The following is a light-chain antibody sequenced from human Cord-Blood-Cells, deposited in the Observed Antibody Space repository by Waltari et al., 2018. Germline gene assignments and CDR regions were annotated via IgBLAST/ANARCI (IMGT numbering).Light chain of an antibody. J-gene: IGKJ2*01. Sequence: EIVLTQSPATLSLSPGERATPSCRASQSVSSYLAWYQQKPGQAPRRLIYDSSNRATGIPAKFSGSGAVSDFTLTISCLEPEDFAVYYCQQRSNWYTFGQGTKLEIK. CDR3: QQRSNWYT. V-gene: IGKV3-11*01. CDR1: QSVSSY. CDR2: DSS.